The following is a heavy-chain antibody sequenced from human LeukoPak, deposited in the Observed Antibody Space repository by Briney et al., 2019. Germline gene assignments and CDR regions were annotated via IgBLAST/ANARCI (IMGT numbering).Heavy chain of an antibody. CDR1: GFTFSSYG. CDR3: ANSRRGYSGYGPIDY. CDR2: ISGSGGST. J-gene: IGHJ4*02. V-gene: IGHV3-23*01. D-gene: IGHD5-12*01. Sequence: GGTLRLSCAASGFTFSSYGMSWVRQAPGKGLEWVSAISGSGGSTYYADSVKGRFTISRDNSKNTLYLQMNSLRAEDTAVYYCANSRRGYSGYGPIDYWGQGTLVTVSS.